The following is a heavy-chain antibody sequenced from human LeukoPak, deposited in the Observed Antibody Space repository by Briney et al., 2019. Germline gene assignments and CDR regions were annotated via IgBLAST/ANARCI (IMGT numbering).Heavy chain of an antibody. CDR2: INHSGST. Sequence: PSETPSLTCAVYGGSFSGYYWSWIRQPPGKGLEWIGEINHSGSTNYNPSLKSRVTISVDTSKNQFSLKLSSVTAADTAVYYCARDRDFTGYCTNGVCFFDYWGQGTLVTVSS. V-gene: IGHV4-34*01. CDR1: GGSFSGYY. CDR3: ARDRDFTGYCTNGVCFFDY. J-gene: IGHJ4*02. D-gene: IGHD2-8*01.